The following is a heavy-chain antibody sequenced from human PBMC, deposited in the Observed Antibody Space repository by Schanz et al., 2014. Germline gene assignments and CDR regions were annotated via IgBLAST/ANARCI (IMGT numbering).Heavy chain of an antibody. D-gene: IGHD3-3*01. J-gene: IGHJ4*02. CDR3: ARGVRIDY. CDR1: GFTFSSYG. CDR2: MSYDGSNK. V-gene: IGHV3-30*19. Sequence: VQLVESGGGVVRPGGSLRLSCAASGFTFSSYGMHWVRQAPGKGLEWVAVMSYDGSNKYYADSVKARFTISRDNAKNSLYLQMNSLTAEDTAVYYCARGVRIDYWGQGTLVTVSS.